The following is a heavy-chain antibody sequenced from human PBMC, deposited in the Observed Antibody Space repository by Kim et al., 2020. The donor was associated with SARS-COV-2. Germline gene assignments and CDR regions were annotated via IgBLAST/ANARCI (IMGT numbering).Heavy chain of an antibody. D-gene: IGHD4-17*01. V-gene: IGHV1-46*01. J-gene: IGHJ5*02. CDR2: ITPRDGST. CDR1: GYTFTSYY. Sequence: ASVKVSCKASGYTFTSYYIHWVRQAPGQGLEWPGIITPRDGSTYYAQKFQGRVTMTRDTSTSTVYMELSSLRSEDTAMYYCARVRTRVDGASLNWVDTWGQGTLVTVSS. CDR3: ARVRTRVDGASLNWVDT.